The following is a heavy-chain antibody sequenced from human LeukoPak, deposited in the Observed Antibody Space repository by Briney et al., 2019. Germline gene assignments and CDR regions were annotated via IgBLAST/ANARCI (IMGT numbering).Heavy chain of an antibody. Sequence: GGSLRLSCAASGFTFSRFAMHWVRQAPGKGLEWVAVISYDGKKNYYADSVKGRFTLSRDDSANTLYLQMNSLRAEDTAVYYCVRGSKIRGVIPEGEFDYWGREPWSPSPQ. D-gene: IGHD3-10*01. V-gene: IGHV3-30*03. CDR3: VRGSKIRGVIPEGEFDY. CDR1: GFTFSRFA. J-gene: IGHJ4*02. CDR2: ISYDGKKN.